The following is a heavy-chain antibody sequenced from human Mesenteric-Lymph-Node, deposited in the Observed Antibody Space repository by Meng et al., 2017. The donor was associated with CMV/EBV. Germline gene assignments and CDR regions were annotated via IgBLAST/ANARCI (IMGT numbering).Heavy chain of an antibody. J-gene: IGHJ4*02. Sequence: GESLKISCAASGFTFNTYSMIWVRQAPGKGLEWVSSISTSSSYIYYADSLKGRFTISRDNAKNSLYLQIDSLRAEDTAVYYCARLLWFGEFGYWGQGTLVTVSS. CDR1: GFTFNTYS. CDR3: ARLLWFGEFGY. V-gene: IGHV3-21*01. D-gene: IGHD3-10*01. CDR2: ISTSSSYI.